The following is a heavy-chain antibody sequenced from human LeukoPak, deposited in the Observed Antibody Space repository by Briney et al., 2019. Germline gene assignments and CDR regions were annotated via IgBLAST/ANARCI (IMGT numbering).Heavy chain of an antibody. D-gene: IGHD3-10*01. J-gene: IGHJ4*02. CDR1: GFTFDDYG. V-gene: IGHV3-20*04. CDR2: INWNGGST. CDR3: ARRRVTVVRGVDITSYYFDY. Sequence: GGSLRLSCAASGFTFDDYGMSWVRQAPGKGLEWVSAINWNGGSTGYADSVKGRFTISRDNAKNSLYLQMSSLRAEDTALYYCARRRVTVVRGVDITSYYFDYWGQGTLVTVSS.